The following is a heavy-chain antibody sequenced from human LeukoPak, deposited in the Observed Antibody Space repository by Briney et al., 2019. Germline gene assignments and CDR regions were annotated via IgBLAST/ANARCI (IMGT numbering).Heavy chain of an antibody. J-gene: IGHJ4*02. Sequence: PGGSLRLSCAASGFTFSTYWMSWVRQAPGKGLEWVAIIKQDGSAKFYVDSVKGRFTISRDNADNSLYLQMNSLRAEDTAVYYYARGDEYYFDYWGQGTLVTVSS. CDR3: ARGDEYYFDY. CDR1: GFTFSTYW. CDR2: IKQDGSAK. V-gene: IGHV3-7*01.